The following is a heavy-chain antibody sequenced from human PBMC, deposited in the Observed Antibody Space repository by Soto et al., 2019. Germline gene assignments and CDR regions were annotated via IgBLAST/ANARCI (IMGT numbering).Heavy chain of an antibody. CDR1: GGSISSYY. V-gene: IGHV4-59*01. J-gene: IGHJ4*02. CDR3: ARDRYCSGGYCYLFDY. CDR2: IYPGGST. D-gene: IGHD2-15*01. Sequence: SETLSLTCTVSGGSISSYYWSWVRQPPGKGLEWIGYIYPGGSTSYNPCLKSRVSISVDTTKNQFSLKLSSVTAADTAVYYCARDRYCSGGYCYLFDYWSQGTLVTVSS.